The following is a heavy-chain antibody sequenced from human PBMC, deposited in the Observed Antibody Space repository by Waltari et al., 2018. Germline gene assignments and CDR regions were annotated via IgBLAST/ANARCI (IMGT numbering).Heavy chain of an antibody. D-gene: IGHD3-3*01. CDR1: GYTFSSYG. Sequence: QVQLVPSGVEVKNPGASVKVSCKASGYTFSSYGVTWVRPATGQGLEWMGWISAYNGNTKYAQKFQGRVTMTTDTPTTTAYMELRSLTSDDTAVYYCARGTRNTDFGVIIDFDNWGQGTLVTVSS. CDR3: ARGTRNTDFGVIIDFDN. CDR2: ISAYNGNT. J-gene: IGHJ4*02. V-gene: IGHV1-18*01.